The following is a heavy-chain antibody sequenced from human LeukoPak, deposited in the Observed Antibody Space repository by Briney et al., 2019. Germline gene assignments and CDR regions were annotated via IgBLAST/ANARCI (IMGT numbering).Heavy chain of an antibody. Sequence: PGGSLILSCAASGFTFSTFGMHWVRQAPGKGLEWVAFISCDGSNKFYADSVKGRFTISRDNSKSTLSLQMNSLRAEDTAVYYCAKDLSIYCDSRGFDPWGQGTLVTVSS. D-gene: IGHD3-22*01. CDR1: GFTFSTFG. CDR2: ISCDGSNK. V-gene: IGHV3-30*18. J-gene: IGHJ5*02. CDR3: AKDLSIYCDSRGFDP.